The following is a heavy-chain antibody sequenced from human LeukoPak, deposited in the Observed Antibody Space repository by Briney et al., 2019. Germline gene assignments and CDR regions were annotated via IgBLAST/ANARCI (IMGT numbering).Heavy chain of an antibody. V-gene: IGHV3-23*01. Sequence: GGSLRLSCAASGFTFSSYAMSWVRQAPGKGLEWVSAISGSGGSTYYADSVKGRFTISRDNSRSSLYLQMNSLRIEDTAMYYCARNADFGEAFDYWGQGTPVTISS. CDR3: ARNADFGEAFDY. CDR2: ISGSGGST. D-gene: IGHD3-10*01. CDR1: GFTFSSYA. J-gene: IGHJ4*02.